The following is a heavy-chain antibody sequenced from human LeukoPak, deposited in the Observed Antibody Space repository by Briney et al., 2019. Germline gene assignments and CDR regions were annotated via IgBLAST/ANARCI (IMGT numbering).Heavy chain of an antibody. CDR1: GGSISSGSYY. V-gene: IGHV4-61*02. J-gene: IGHJ4*02. D-gene: IGHD3-22*01. CDR2: IYTSGST. CDR3: ARVAAVGYYYDSSGHFDY. Sequence: SETLSLTCTVSGGSISSGSYYWSWIRQPAGKGLEWIGRIYTSGSTNYNPSLKSRVTISVDTSKNQFSLKLSSVTAADTAVYYCARVAAVGYYYDSSGHFDYWGQGTLVTVSS.